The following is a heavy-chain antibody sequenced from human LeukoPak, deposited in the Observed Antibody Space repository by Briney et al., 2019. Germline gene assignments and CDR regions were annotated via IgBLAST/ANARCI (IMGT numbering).Heavy chain of an antibody. CDR1: GGSISSGNYY. CDR3: ARGLQLRTYYFDY. D-gene: IGHD5-18*01. CDR2: IYYSGST. J-gene: IGHJ4*02. V-gene: IGHV4-30-4*01. Sequence: SETLSLTCTVSGGSISSGNYYWSWIRQPPGKGLEWIGYIYYSGSTYYNPSLKSRVTISLDTSKNQFSLKLSSVTAADTAMYYCARGLQLRTYYFDYWGQGTLVTVSP.